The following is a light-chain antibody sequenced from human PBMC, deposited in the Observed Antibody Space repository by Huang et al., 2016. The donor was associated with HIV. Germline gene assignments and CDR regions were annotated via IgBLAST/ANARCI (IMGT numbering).Light chain of an antibody. CDR3: QQYNKWPPVT. V-gene: IGKV3-15*01. Sequence: EIVMTQSPATLSVSPGERATLSCRASQSVSSNLAGYQQKPGQAPRLLIYGASTRATDIPARFSGSGSGTEFTLTISSLQSEDFAVYYCQQYNKWPPVTFGGGTKVEIK. CDR1: QSVSSN. J-gene: IGKJ4*01. CDR2: GAS.